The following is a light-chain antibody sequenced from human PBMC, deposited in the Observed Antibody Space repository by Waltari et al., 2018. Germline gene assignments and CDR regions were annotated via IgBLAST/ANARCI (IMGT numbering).Light chain of an antibody. CDR2: GAS. Sequence: EIVLTQSPGTLSLSPGERATLPCRASQSVSSSYLAWYQQQPGQAPRLLIYGASSRATGIPDRFSGSGSGTDFTLTINRLEPEDFAVYYCQQYGSSPGFGPGTKVDIK. J-gene: IGKJ3*01. V-gene: IGKV3-20*01. CDR3: QQYGSSPG. CDR1: QSVSSSY.